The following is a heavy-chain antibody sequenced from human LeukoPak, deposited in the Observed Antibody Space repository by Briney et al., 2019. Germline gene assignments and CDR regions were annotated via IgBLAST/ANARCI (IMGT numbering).Heavy chain of an antibody. J-gene: IGHJ5*02. CDR3: ARGAVLRYFDWLAGNWFDP. CDR1: GYTFTSSA. D-gene: IGHD3-9*01. CDR2: INAGNGNT. V-gene: IGHV1-3*01. Sequence: ASVKVSCKASGYTFTSSAMHWVRQAPGQRREWMGWINAGNGNTKYSQKFQGRVTITRDTSASTAYMELSSLRSEDTAVYYCARGAVLRYFDWLAGNWFDPWGQGTLVTVSS.